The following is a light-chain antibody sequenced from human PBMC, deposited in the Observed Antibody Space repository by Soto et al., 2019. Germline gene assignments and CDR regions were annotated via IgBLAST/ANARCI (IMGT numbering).Light chain of an antibody. CDR3: CSYAGSYVV. J-gene: IGLJ2*01. V-gene: IGLV2-11*01. CDR1: SSDVGGYNY. Sequence: QSALTQPRSVSGSPGQSVTISCTGTSSDVGGYNYVSWYQQHPGKAPKLMIFDVRKRPSGVPDRFSGSKSGNTASLTISGLQADDEADYYGCSYAGSYVVFGGGTKLTVL. CDR2: DVR.